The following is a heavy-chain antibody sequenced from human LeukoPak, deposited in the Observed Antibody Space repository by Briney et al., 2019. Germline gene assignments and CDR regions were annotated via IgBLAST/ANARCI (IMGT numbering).Heavy chain of an antibody. CDR1: GFTFSTYA. CDR2: ISGSGESI. J-gene: IGHJ4*02. V-gene: IGHV3-23*01. Sequence: GGSLRLSCAASGFTFSTYAMSWVRQAPGKGREWVSRISGSGESIYYADSVKGRFTISRDNSKNTLYLQMNSLRAEDTAVYYCAKLGMYSGTSYWGQGTLVTVSS. D-gene: IGHD1-26*01. CDR3: AKLGMYSGTSY.